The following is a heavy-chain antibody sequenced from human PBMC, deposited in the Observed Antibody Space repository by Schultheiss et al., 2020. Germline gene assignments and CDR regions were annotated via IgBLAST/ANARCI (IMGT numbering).Heavy chain of an antibody. D-gene: IGHD6-13*01. J-gene: IGHJ3*02. Sequence: GGSLRLSCAASGFTFSSYAMHWVRQAPGKGLEWVAVISYDGSNKYYADSVKGRFTISRDNSKNTLYLQMNSLRAEDTAVYYCAREGGIAAAGAFIDAFDIWGQGTMVTV. CDR2: ISYDGSNK. CDR3: AREGGIAAAGAFIDAFDI. V-gene: IGHV3-30-3*01. CDR1: GFTFSSYA.